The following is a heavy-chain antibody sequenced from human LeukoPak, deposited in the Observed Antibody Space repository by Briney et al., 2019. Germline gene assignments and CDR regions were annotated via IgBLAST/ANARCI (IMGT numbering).Heavy chain of an antibody. D-gene: IGHD6-13*01. CDR1: GGSIRTYY. J-gene: IGHJ6*02. Sequence: SETLSLTCTVSGGSIRTYYWSWIRQAPGKGLEWIGYVYTSGSTNYNPSLKSRVTISVDPSKNQFSLKLSSVTAADTAVYYCARRNMYSSSWGTLYYGMDVWGQGTTVTVSS. V-gene: IGHV4-4*09. CDR2: VYTSGST. CDR3: ARRNMYSSSWGTLYYGMDV.